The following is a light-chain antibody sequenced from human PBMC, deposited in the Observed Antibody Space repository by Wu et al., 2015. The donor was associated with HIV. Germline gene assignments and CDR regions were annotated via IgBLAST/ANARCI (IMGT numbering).Light chain of an antibody. CDR1: QNVDTF. Sequence: EIVLTQSPAILSLSPGERATLSCRASQNVDTFLAWYQHKPGQAPRLLIYDASNRATGIPARFSGSGSGTHFTLTISSLETEDFAVYYCHQRHTWPSFGGGLRWRS. V-gene: IGKV3-11*01. CDR3: HQRHTWPS. J-gene: IGKJ4*01. CDR2: DAS.